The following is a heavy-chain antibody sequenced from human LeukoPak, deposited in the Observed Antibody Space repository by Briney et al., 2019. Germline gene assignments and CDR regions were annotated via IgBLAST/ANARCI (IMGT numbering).Heavy chain of an antibody. CDR2: IFHTGST. J-gene: IGHJ4*02. Sequence: PSETLSLTCTVSGYPISDGNYWGWIRQPPGKGLEWIGSIFHTGSTYDNPSLKSRVTTSVDTSKNQFSLSLNSVTAADTAVYYCARRRDGYNFGSFYFDYWGQGILVTVSS. CDR1: GYPISDGNY. V-gene: IGHV4-38-2*02. D-gene: IGHD5-24*01. CDR3: ARRRDGYNFGSFYFDY.